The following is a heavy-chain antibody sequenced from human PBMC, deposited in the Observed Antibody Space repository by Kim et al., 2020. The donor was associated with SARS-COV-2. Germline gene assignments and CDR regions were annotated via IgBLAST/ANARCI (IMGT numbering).Heavy chain of an antibody. CDR1: GFTVSKNY. V-gene: IGHV3-53*01. Sequence: GGSLRLSCKGSGFTVSKNYMIWVRQAPGKGLEWVSLIYSGGTPYYSDAVKGRFTISSDNSENVVYLQMSSLRAEDTAVYYCARDEGFCSGDSCFIDDWG. CDR2: IYSGGTP. J-gene: IGHJ6*03. D-gene: IGHD2-15*01. CDR3: ARDEGFCSGDSCFIDD.